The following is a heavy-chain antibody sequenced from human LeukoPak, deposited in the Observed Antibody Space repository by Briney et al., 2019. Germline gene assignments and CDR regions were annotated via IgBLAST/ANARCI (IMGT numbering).Heavy chain of an antibody. D-gene: IGHD6-13*01. CDR3: ARGVYIAAAQYGY. J-gene: IGHJ4*02. Sequence: SETLSLTYTVSGGSISSYYWSWIRQPPGKGPEWIGYIYYSGTTNYNPSLKSRVTISVDTSKNQFSLKLSSVTAADTAVYYCARGVYIAAAQYGYWGQGTLVTVSS. CDR2: IYYSGTT. V-gene: IGHV4-59*01. CDR1: GGSISSYY.